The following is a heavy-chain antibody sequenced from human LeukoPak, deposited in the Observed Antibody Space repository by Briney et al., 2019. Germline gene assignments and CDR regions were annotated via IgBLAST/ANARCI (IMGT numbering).Heavy chain of an antibody. CDR3: AKENHGIVGATTLIDY. J-gene: IGHJ4*02. V-gene: IGHV3-23*01. D-gene: IGHD1-26*01. CDR2: ISASGGNT. CDR1: GFTFSSYA. Sequence: GGSLRLSCAASGFTFSSYAMHWVRQAPGKGLEWVSVISASGGNTYYADSVKGRFTISRDNSKNTLYLQMNSLRAEDTAVYYCAKENHGIVGATTLIDYWGQGTLVTVSS.